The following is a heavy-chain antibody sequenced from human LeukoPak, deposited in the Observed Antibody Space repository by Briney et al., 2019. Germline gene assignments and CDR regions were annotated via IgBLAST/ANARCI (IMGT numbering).Heavy chain of an antibody. D-gene: IGHD2-15*01. CDR1: GYTFTSYA. Sequence: ASVKVSCKASGYTFTSYAMNWVRQAPGQGLEWMGWINTNTGNPTYAQGFTGRFVFSLDTSVSTAYLQISSLKAEDTAVYYCARGSSDIVVVVAAESWFDPWGQGTLVTVSS. J-gene: IGHJ5*02. CDR3: ARGSSDIVVVVAAESWFDP. V-gene: IGHV7-4-1*02. CDR2: INTNTGNP.